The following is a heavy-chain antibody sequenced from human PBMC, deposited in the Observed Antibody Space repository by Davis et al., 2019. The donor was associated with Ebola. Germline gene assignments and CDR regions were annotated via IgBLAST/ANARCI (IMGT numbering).Heavy chain of an antibody. Sequence: ASVKVSCKASGYTFTDYYLHWVRQAPGQGLEWMGRIYVYNGATNFADKFQGRVTMTIDTSINTAYMELDRLKSDDTALYYCARGHTYGRWDDRFDPWGQGTLVTVSS. CDR2: IYVYNGAT. J-gene: IGHJ5*02. CDR3: ARGHTYGRWDDRFDP. V-gene: IGHV1-2*06. D-gene: IGHD5-18*01. CDR1: GYTFTDYY.